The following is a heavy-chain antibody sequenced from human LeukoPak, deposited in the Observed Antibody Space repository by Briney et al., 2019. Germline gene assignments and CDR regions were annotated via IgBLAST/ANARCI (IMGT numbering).Heavy chain of an antibody. D-gene: IGHD6-13*01. V-gene: IGHV4-59*01. CDR3: ARAHSSSWYKDGMDV. J-gene: IGHJ6*02. Sequence: PSETLSLTCTVSGGSISSYYWSWIRQPPGNGLEWIGYIYYSGSTNYNPSLKSRVTISVDTSKNQFSLKLSSVTAADTAVYYCARAHSSSWYKDGMDVWGQGTTVTVSS. CDR2: IYYSGST. CDR1: GGSISSYY.